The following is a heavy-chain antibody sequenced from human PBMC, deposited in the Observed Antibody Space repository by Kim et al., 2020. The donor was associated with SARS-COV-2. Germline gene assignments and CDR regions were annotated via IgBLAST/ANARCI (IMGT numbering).Heavy chain of an antibody. Sequence: GGSLRLSCAASGFTFSDYYMSWIRQAPGKGLEWVSYISSSSSYTNYADSVKGRFTISRDNAKNSLYLQMNSLRAEDTAVYYCASGLGSKGWRYFDYWGQGTLVTVSS. CDR3: ASGLGSKGWRYFDY. CDR1: GFTFSDYY. CDR2: ISSSSSYT. J-gene: IGHJ4*02. V-gene: IGHV3-11*06. D-gene: IGHD2-15*01.